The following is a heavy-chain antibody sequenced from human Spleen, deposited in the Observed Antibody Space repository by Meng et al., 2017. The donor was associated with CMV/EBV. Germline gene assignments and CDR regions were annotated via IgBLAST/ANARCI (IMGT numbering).Heavy chain of an antibody. Sequence: FTDYYVHWVRQAAGQGLEWMGWINSNSGATNYAQKFRGRVTMTRDTSISTIYMDLSSLRSDDTAMYYCARDVGYCSGGDCYRRNWFDSWGQGTLVTVSS. CDR1: FTDYY. D-gene: IGHD2-15*01. V-gene: IGHV1-2*02. CDR3: ARDVGYCSGGDCYRRNWFDS. CDR2: INSNSGAT. J-gene: IGHJ5*01.